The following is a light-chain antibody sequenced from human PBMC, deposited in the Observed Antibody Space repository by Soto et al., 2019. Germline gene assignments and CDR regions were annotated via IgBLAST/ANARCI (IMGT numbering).Light chain of an antibody. V-gene: IGKV1-39*01. CDR1: QSISTY. Sequence: DIEMTQSPSSLSASVGDRVTITCRAGQSISTYLNWYQQQPGRAPKLLIWGASRLQSGVPSRFRGSGSGTDFTLTVSSLQPEDFATYYCQQNYRTPYTYGQGTNPEIK. J-gene: IGKJ2*01. CDR3: QQNYRTPYT. CDR2: GAS.